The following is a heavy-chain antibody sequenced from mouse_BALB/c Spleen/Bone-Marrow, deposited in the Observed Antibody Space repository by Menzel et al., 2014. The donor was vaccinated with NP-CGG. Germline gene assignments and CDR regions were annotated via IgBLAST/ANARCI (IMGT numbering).Heavy chain of an antibody. CDR3: APYYYGRSSFAC. D-gene: IGHD1-1*01. Sequence: VQLQQPGAELVKPGASVKLSCTASGFNIKDTYIHWVKQRPEQGLEWIGRIDPANGNTKYDPKFQGKATITTDTSSNTAYLQLSSLTSEDTAVYYCAPYYYGRSSFACWGQGTLVTVSA. CDR2: IDPANGNT. CDR1: GFNIKDTY. J-gene: IGHJ3*01. V-gene: IGHV14-3*02.